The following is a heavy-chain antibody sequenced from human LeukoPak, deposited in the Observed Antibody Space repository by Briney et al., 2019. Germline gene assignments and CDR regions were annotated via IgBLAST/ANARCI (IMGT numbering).Heavy chain of an antibody. Sequence: SETLSLTCTVSGGSISGYYWSWIRQPPGKGLEWIGYIYYSGSTNYNPSLKSRVTISVDTSKNQFSLKLRSVTAADTALYYCARHLGGGHSYGSDHWGQGTLVTVSS. CDR2: IYYSGST. CDR1: GGSISGYY. J-gene: IGHJ4*02. V-gene: IGHV4-59*08. CDR3: ARHLGGGHSYGSDH. D-gene: IGHD5-18*01.